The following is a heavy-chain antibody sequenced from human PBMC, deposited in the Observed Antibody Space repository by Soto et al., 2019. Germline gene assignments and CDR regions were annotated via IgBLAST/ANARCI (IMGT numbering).Heavy chain of an antibody. D-gene: IGHD5-18*01. J-gene: IGHJ4*02. Sequence: QVQLVESGGGVVQPGRSLRLSCAASGFTFSSYAMHWVRQAPGKGLEWVAVISYDGSNKYYADSVKGRFTISRDNSKNTLYLQMNSLIAEDTAVYYCARKRGYSYGHSDYWGQGTLVTVSS. CDR3: ARKRGYSYGHSDY. CDR1: GFTFSSYA. V-gene: IGHV3-30-3*01. CDR2: ISYDGSNK.